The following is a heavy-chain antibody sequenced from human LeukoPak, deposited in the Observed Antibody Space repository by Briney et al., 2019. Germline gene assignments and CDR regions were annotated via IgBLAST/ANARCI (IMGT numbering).Heavy chain of an antibody. J-gene: IGHJ4*02. V-gene: IGHV4-61*01. CDR1: GGSVSSGSYY. Sequence: SETLSLTCTVSGGSVSSGSYYWSWIRQPPGKGLERIGYIYYSGSTNYNPSLKSRVTISVDTSKNQFSLKLSSVTAADTAVYYCARGLEMATTDFDYWGQGTLVTVSS. CDR2: IYYSGST. D-gene: IGHD5-24*01. CDR3: ARGLEMATTDFDY.